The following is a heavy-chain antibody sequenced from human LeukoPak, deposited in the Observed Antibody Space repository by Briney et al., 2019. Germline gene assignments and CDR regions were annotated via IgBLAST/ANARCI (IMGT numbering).Heavy chain of an antibody. V-gene: IGHV3-23*01. J-gene: IGHJ5*02. CDR1: GFTFSSYG. CDR3: AKRIRVNWFDP. Sequence: GGSLRLSCAASGFTFSSYGMSWVRQAPGEGLEWVSAISGSDGSTYYADSVKGRFIISRDNSKNTLYLQMKSLRAEDTAVYYCAKRIRVNWFDPWGQGTLVTVSS. CDR2: ISGSDGST.